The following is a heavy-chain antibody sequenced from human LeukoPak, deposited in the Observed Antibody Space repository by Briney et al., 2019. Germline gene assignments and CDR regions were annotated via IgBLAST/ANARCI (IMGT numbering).Heavy chain of an antibody. CDR3: ATPGIAAAGAYY. CDR1: GGSISSSSYY. D-gene: IGHD6-13*01. J-gene: IGHJ4*02. CDR2: IYYRGNT. Sequence: SESLSLSCTVSGGSISSSSYYWGWLRQPPGTGREGSGSIYYRGNTYYNPSLKSQVTISVYTSKNQFSLKLSSVTAADTAVYYCATPGIAAAGAYYWREGTLVTVSS. V-gene: IGHV4-39*07.